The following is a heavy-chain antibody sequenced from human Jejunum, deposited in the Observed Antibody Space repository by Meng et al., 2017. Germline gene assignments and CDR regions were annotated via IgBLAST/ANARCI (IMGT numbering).Heavy chain of an antibody. CDR2: ISSSSSYI. J-gene: IGHJ4*02. D-gene: IGHD5-24*01. CDR1: GFTFRSYS. Sequence: EVQLVESGGGLVQPGGSRRLSCATSGFTFRSYSMNWVRQAPGKGLEWVSCISSSSSYIYYADSMKGRFTISRDNAKNLLYLQMNSLRAEDTAVYYCARALGGDLDSWGQGTLVTVSS. CDR3: ARALGGDLDS. V-gene: IGHV3-21*01.